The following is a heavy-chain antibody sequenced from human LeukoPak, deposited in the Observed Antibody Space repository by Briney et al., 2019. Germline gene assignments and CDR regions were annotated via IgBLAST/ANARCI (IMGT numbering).Heavy chain of an antibody. CDR1: GYTFTSYY. Sequence: ASVKVSCKASGYTFTSYYMHWVRQASGQGLEWMGIINPSGGSTSYARKFQGRVTMTRDTSTSTVYMELSSLRSEDTAVYYCARDRTSCYDYWGQGTLVTVSS. CDR3: ARDRTSCYDY. D-gene: IGHD2-15*01. J-gene: IGHJ4*02. CDR2: INPSGGST. V-gene: IGHV1-46*01.